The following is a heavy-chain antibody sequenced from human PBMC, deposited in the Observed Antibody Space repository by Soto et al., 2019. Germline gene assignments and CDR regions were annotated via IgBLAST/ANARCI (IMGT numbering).Heavy chain of an antibody. CDR3: SRAGDFWSGDAFDI. Sequence: PGGSLRLSCAASGFTFSSYSMNWVRQAPGKGLEWVSYISSSSSTIYYADSAKGRFTISRDNAKNSLYLQMNSLRDEDTAVYYCSRAGDFWSGDAFDIWGQGTMVTVSS. CDR2: ISSSSSTI. D-gene: IGHD3-3*01. J-gene: IGHJ3*02. V-gene: IGHV3-48*02. CDR1: GFTFSSYS.